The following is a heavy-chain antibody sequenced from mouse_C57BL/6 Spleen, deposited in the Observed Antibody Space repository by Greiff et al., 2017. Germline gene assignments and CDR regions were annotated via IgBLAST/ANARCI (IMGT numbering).Heavy chain of an antibody. CDR2: ISSGSSTI. D-gene: IGHD1-1*01. CDR1: GFTFSDYG. Sequence: EVKLVESGGGLVKPGGSLKLSCAASGFTFSDYGMHWVRQAPEKGLEWVAYISSGSSTIYYADTVKGRFTISRDNAKNTLFLQMTSLRSEDTAMYYCARGGYYYGSSYFDYWGQGTTLTVSS. J-gene: IGHJ2*01. V-gene: IGHV5-17*01. CDR3: ARGGYYYGSSYFDY.